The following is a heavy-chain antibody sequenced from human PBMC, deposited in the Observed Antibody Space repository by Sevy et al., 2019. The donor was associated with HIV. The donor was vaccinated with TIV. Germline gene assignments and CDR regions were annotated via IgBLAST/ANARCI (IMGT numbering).Heavy chain of an antibody. V-gene: IGHV3-7*03. CDR2: IKQDGSEK. CDR3: ARVSGDYSSGWYGLDHFDY. J-gene: IGHJ4*02. Sequence: GGSLRLSCAASGFTFSHYWMTWVRQAPGKGLEWVANIKQDGSEKYYVDSVKGRFTISRDNARNSLYLQMNSLRAEDTAVYYCARVSGDYSSGWYGLDHFDYWGQGTLVTVSS. CDR1: GFTFSHYW. D-gene: IGHD6-19*01.